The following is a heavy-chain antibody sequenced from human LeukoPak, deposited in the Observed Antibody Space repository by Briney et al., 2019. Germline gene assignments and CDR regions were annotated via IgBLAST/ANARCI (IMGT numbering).Heavy chain of an antibody. CDR1: GFTFSSYS. J-gene: IGHJ3*02. V-gene: IGHV3-21*01. CDR2: ISSSSSYI. CDR3: AGGYCSGCSCYLAFDAFDI. D-gene: IGHD2-15*01. Sequence: GGSLRLSCAASGFTFSSYSMNWVRQAPGKGLEWVSSISSSSSYIYYADSVKGRFTISRDNAKNSLYLQMNSLRAEDTAVYYCAGGYCSGCSCYLAFDAFDIWGQGTMVTVSS.